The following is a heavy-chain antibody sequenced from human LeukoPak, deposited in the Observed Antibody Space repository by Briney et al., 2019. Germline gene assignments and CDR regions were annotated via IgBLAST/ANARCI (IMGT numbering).Heavy chain of an antibody. CDR1: GFTFSSYW. V-gene: IGHV3-7*03. CDR2: IKQDESEK. CDR3: ARALDV. Sequence: PGGSLRLSCVASGFTFSSYWMHWVRQAPGKGLEWVANIKQDESEKHYVDSVKGRFTISGDNAKNSVFLQMNSLRVEDTAVYYCARALDVWGQGTTVTVSS. J-gene: IGHJ6*02.